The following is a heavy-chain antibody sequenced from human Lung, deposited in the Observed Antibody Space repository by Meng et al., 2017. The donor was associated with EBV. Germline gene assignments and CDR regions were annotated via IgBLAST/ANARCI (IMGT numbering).Heavy chain of an antibody. CDR2: IYHSGST. D-gene: IGHD1-26*01. J-gene: IGHJ4*02. CDR1: GVSISTYY. CDR3: ARSTFDY. Sequence: VQLQGSGPGLVKPSETLSLTCTVSGVSISTYYWSWIRQPPGKGLEWIGEIYHSGSTNYNPSLKSRVTISVDRSKSQFSLELSSVTAADTAVYYCARSTFDYWGQGTLVTVSS. V-gene: IGHV4-59*12.